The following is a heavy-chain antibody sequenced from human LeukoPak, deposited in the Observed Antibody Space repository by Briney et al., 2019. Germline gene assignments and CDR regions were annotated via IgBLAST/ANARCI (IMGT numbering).Heavy chain of an antibody. CDR1: GFTFSSYA. CDR3: VKGGSYSNYALDY. CDR2: IINYGSTT. D-gene: IGHD4-11*01. J-gene: IGHJ4*02. Sequence: GGSLRLSCSASGFTFSSYAMHWVRQAPGKGLECVSSIINYGSTTYYADSVKDRFTVSRDNSKNTLYLQMSSLTAEDTAVYYCVKGGSYSNYALDYWGQGTLVTVAS. V-gene: IGHV3-64D*09.